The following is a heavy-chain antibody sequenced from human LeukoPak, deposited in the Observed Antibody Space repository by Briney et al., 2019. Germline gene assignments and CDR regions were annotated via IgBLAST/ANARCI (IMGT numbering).Heavy chain of an antibody. D-gene: IGHD4-17*01. CDR3: ARGGLRASLDY. Sequence: SSETLSLTCTVSGGSISGHYWSWIRRPPGKGLEWIGYIYYSGSTNYNPSLKSRVTISVDTSKNQFSLKLSSVTAADTAVYYCARGGLRASLDYWGQGTLVTVSS. J-gene: IGHJ4*02. V-gene: IGHV4-59*11. CDR2: IYYSGST. CDR1: GGSISGHY.